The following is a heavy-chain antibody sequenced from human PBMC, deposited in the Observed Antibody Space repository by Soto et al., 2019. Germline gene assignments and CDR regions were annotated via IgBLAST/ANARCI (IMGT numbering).Heavy chain of an antibody. V-gene: IGHV1-69*01. CDR1: GGTFSSYA. CDR2: IIPIFGTA. CDR3: ASPTTKEYYYGKDV. Sequence: QVQLVQSGAEVKKPGSSVKVSCKASGGTFSSYAISWVRQAPGQGLEWMGGIIPIFGTANYAQKFQGRVTITADESTSTAYMELSGLRSEDTAVYYCASPTTKEYYYGKDVWGQGTTVTVSS. J-gene: IGHJ6*02. D-gene: IGHD1-1*01.